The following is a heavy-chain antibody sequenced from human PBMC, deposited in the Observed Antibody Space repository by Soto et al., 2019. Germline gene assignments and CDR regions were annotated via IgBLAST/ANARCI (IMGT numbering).Heavy chain of an antibody. CDR3: ARNYGDFWSGRKPRGEYYFDY. D-gene: IGHD3-3*01. CDR2: IYYSGST. Sequence: SETLSLTCTVSGGSISSSSYYWGWIRQPPGKGLEWIGSIYYSGSTYYNPSLKSRVTISVDTSKNQFSLKLSSVTAADTAVYYCARNYGDFWSGRKPRGEYYFDYWGQGTLVTVSS. V-gene: IGHV4-39*01. CDR1: GGSISSSSYY. J-gene: IGHJ4*02.